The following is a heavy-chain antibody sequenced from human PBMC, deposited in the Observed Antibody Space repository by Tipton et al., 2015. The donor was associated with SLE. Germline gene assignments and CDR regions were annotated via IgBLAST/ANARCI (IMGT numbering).Heavy chain of an antibody. CDR2: IYYSGST. V-gene: IGHV4-31*03. CDR3: ARDKPYLPESIAAAGKYYYYMDA. D-gene: IGHD6-13*01. CDR1: GGSISSGGYY. Sequence: LRLSCTVSGGSISSGGYYWSWIRQHPGKGLEWIGYIYYSGSTYYNPSLKSRVTMSVDTSKDHFSLKLSSVTAADTAVYYCARDKPYLPESIAAAGKYYYYMDAWGKGTTVTVSS. J-gene: IGHJ6*03.